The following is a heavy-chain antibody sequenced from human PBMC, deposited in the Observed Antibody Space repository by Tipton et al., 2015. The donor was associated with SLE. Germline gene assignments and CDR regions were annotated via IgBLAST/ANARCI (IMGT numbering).Heavy chain of an antibody. CDR3: ARLGVVAATRYYYYYGMDV. CDR1: GGSISSYY. V-gene: IGHV4-59*08. CDR2: IYYSGST. Sequence: TPSLTCTVSGGSISSYYWSWIRQPPGKGLEWIGYIYYSGSTNYNPSLKSRVTISVDTSKNQFSLKLSSVTAADTAVYYCARLGVVAATRYYYYYGMDVWGQGTTVTVSS. D-gene: IGHD2-15*01. J-gene: IGHJ6*02.